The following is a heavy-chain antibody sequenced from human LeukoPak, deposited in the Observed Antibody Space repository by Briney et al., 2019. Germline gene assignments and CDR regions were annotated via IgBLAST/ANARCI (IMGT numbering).Heavy chain of an antibody. CDR2: IYYSGST. D-gene: IGHD5-18*01. V-gene: IGHV4-59*01. Sequence: SETLSLTCTVSGGSISSYYWSWIRQPPGKGLEWIGYIYYSGSTNYNPSLKSRVTISVHTSKNQFSLKLSSVTAADTAAYYCARVQIAYSYGLFDYWGQGTLITVSS. CDR3: ARVQIAYSYGLFDY. J-gene: IGHJ4*02. CDR1: GGSISSYY.